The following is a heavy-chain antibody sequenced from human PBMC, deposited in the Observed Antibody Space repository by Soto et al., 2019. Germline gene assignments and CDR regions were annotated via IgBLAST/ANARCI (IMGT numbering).Heavy chain of an antibody. CDR3: AKLESSSPRKNWFDP. CDR1: GFTFSRYV. V-gene: IGHV3-23*01. CDR2: ISGSGGST. Sequence: EVQLLESGGGLVQPGGSLRLSCAASGFTFSRYVMTWVRQAPGKGLEWVSGISGSGGSTYYADSVKGRFTISRDNSKNTLYLQMNSLRAEDTAVYYCAKLESSSPRKNWFDPWGQGTLVTVSS. J-gene: IGHJ5*02. D-gene: IGHD6-6*01.